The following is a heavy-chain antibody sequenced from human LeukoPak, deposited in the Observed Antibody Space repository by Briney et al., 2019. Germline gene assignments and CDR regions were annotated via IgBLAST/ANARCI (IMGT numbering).Heavy chain of an antibody. Sequence: LRLSCAASGFSFSTYSMSWIRQPPGKALEWLARIDWDDDKYYSTSLKTRLTISKDTSKNQVVLTMTNMDPVDTATYYCARSFGLYYYYGMDVWGQGTTVTVSS. CDR3: ARSFGLYYYYGMDV. J-gene: IGHJ6*02. CDR2: IDWDDDK. V-gene: IGHV2-70*11. D-gene: IGHD3-16*01. CDR1: GFSFSTYSM.